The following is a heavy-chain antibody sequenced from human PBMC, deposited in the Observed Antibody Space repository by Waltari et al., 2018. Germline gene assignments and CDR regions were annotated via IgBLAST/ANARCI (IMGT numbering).Heavy chain of an antibody. CDR2: ITWNSGRV. Sequence: EVQVVESGGGLVQPGRSLRLSCAASGFTFYDFAMHWVRQAPGKGLEWGSSITWNSGRVDYADSVKGLFTISRDNANNSLYLEMNSLRAEDTALYFCAKDSSSFYPISFDSWGQGTLVTVSS. J-gene: IGHJ4*02. CDR3: AKDSSSFYPISFDS. D-gene: IGHD6-6*01. V-gene: IGHV3-9*01. CDR1: GFTFYDFA.